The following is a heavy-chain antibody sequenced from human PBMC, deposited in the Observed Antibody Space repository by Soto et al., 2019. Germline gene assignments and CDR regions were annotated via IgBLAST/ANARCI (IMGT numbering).Heavy chain of an antibody. V-gene: IGHV3-23*01. D-gene: IGHD6-13*01. CDR1: GFSFSSFG. J-gene: IGHJ4*02. CDR3: AKRSPYSSGWYSPTFDY. CDR2: VIYSGGTT. Sequence: GGSLRLSCAASGFSFSSFGMSWVRQAPGKGLEWVSAVIYSGGTTYYVDSVRGRFTVSRDNSKNSLSLRMNSLRDEDTAVYFCAKRSPYSSGWYSPTFDYWGQGALVTVSS.